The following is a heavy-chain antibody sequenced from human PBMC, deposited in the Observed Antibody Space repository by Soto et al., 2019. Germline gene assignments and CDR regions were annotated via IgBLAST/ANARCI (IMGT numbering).Heavy chain of an antibody. D-gene: IGHD6-25*01. Sequence: SETLSLTCTVSGGSISSYYWSWIRQPAGKGLEWIGRIYTSGSTNYNPSLKSQVTMSVDTSKNQFSLKLSSVTAADTAVYYCARDLSLIAAYWFDPWGQGTLVTVSS. CDR3: ARDLSLIAAYWFDP. J-gene: IGHJ5*02. CDR1: GGSISSYY. V-gene: IGHV4-4*07. CDR2: IYTSGST.